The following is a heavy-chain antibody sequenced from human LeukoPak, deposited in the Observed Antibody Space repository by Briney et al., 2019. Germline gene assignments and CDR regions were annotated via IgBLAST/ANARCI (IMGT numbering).Heavy chain of an antibody. CDR3: AREYSGYDPYFDY. D-gene: IGHD5-12*01. V-gene: IGHV1-2*02. CDR2: INPNSGGT. Sequence: ASVKVSCKASGYTFTDYYIHWVRQAPGQGLEWMGWINPNSGGTNYAQKLQGRVTMTTDTSTSTAYMELRSLRSDDTAVYYCAREYSGYDPYFDYWGQGTLVTVSS. CDR1: GYTFTDYY. J-gene: IGHJ4*02.